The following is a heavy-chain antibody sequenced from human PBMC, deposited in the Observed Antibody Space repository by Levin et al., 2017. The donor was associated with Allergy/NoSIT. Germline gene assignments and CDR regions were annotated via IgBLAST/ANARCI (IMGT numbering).Heavy chain of an antibody. CDR1: GFTFSSYT. D-gene: IGHD3-9*01. CDR3: ARDRLGNYNFDY. CDR2: ISSGGSTI. Sequence: GGSLRLSFAASGFTFSSYTMNWVRQAPGKGLEWVSSISSGGSTIYYADSVKGRFTISRDNAKNSLYLQMNSLRAEDTAVYYCARDRLGNYNFDYWGQGTLVTVSS. V-gene: IGHV3-48*01. J-gene: IGHJ4*02.